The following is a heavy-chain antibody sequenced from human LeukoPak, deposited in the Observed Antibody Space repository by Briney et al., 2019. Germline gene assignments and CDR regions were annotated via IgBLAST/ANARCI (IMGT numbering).Heavy chain of an antibody. Sequence: ASVKVSCKASGYTFTSYGISRVRQAPGQGLEWMGWISAYNGNTNYAQKLQGRVTMTTDTSTSTAYMELRSLRSDDTAVYYCARDGRYYYDSSGYYDFDYWGQGTLVTVSS. J-gene: IGHJ4*02. D-gene: IGHD3-22*01. CDR1: GYTFTSYG. V-gene: IGHV1-18*01. CDR2: ISAYNGNT. CDR3: ARDGRYYYDSSGYYDFDY.